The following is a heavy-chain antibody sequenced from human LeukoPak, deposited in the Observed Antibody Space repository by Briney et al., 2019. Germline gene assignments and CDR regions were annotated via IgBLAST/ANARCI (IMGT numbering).Heavy chain of an antibody. CDR3: AKVGKTNAAFDY. Sequence: GGSLRLSCAASGFTFSSYGMHWVRQAPGKGLEWVAVIWYDGSNKYYADSVKGRFTISRDNSKNTLYLQMNSLRAEDTAVYYCAKVGKTNAAFDYWGQGTLVTVSS. CDR1: GFTFSSYG. D-gene: IGHD1-14*01. CDR2: IWYDGSNK. V-gene: IGHV3-33*06. J-gene: IGHJ4*02.